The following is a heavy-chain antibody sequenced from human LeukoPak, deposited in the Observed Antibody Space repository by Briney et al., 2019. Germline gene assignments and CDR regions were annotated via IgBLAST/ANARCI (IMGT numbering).Heavy chain of an antibody. CDR2: MDRHSDI. CDR3: VGDPTTNRYQYFQY. V-gene: IGHV3-21*01. Sequence: GESLRLSYTASGFIFSNFGVNWVRQAPGKGLEWVSCMDRHSDIYYADSVKRRFTISRDNARNSVYLQMNSLTVEDSGVYYCVGDPTTNRYQYFQYWGQGALVTVSS. D-gene: IGHD1-14*01. J-gene: IGHJ4*02. CDR1: GFIFSNFG.